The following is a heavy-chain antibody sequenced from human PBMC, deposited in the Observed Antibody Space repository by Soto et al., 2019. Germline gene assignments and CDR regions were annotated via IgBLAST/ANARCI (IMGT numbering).Heavy chain of an antibody. J-gene: IGHJ3*02. CDR3: AREVWQQLGNDAFDI. D-gene: IGHD6-13*01. Sequence: ASVKVSCKASGYTLTSYHMHWVRQAPGQGLEWMGIINPSGGSTSYAQKFQGRVTMTRDTSTSTVYMELSSLRSEDTAVYYCAREVWQQLGNDAFDIWGQGTMVTVSS. CDR2: INPSGGST. V-gene: IGHV1-46*01. CDR1: GYTLTSYH.